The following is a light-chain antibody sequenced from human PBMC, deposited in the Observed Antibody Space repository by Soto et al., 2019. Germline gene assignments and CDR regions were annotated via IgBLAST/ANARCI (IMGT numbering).Light chain of an antibody. CDR2: DVT. J-gene: IGLJ3*02. CDR3: SLYASSSTWV. V-gene: IGLV2-18*01. Sequence: QSVLTQPPSVSGSPGQSVTISCTVTSSDVGDYEHVSWYQQAPGTAPKLIIFDVTNRPSGVPDRFSGSKSGNTPSLTIFGLQAEDEADYSCSLYASSSTWVFGGGTKLTVL. CDR1: SSDVGDYEH.